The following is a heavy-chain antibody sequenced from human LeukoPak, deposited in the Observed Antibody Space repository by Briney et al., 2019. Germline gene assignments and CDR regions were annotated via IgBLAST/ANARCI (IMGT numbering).Heavy chain of an antibody. J-gene: IGHJ3*02. D-gene: IGHD3-22*01. CDR1: GGSFSGYY. V-gene: IGHV4-34*01. CDR3: ASVGYYDSSGYDEDAFDI. Sequence: SETLTLTCAVYGGSFSGYYWSWIRQPPGKGLEWIGEINHSGSTTYNPYLKSRVTISVDTSKNQFSLKLSSVTAADTAVYSCASVGYYDSSGYDEDAFDIWGQGTMVTVSS. CDR2: INHSGST.